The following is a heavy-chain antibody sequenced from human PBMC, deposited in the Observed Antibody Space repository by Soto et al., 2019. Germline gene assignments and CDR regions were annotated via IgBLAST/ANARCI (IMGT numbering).Heavy chain of an antibody. CDR3: AREHSPFSFPHDAFDI. CDR2: INPSGGST. CDR1: GYTFTSYY. Sequence: GASVKVSCKASGYTFTSYYMHWVRQAPGQGLEWMGIINPSGGSTSYAQKFQGRVTMTRDTSTSTVYMELSSLRSEDTAVYYCAREHSPFSFPHDAFDIWGQGTMVTVSS. D-gene: IGHD2-15*01. V-gene: IGHV1-46*03. J-gene: IGHJ3*02.